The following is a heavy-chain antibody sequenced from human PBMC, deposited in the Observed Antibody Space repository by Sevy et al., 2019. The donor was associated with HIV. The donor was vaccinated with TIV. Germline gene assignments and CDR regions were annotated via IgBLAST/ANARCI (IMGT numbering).Heavy chain of an antibody. CDR3: AKYPTPRQLVRAFDI. D-gene: IGHD6-13*01. V-gene: IGHV3-23*01. Sequence: GGSLRLSCAASGFTFSSYAMSWVRQAPGKGLEWVSAISGSGGSTYYADSVKGRFTISRDNSKNTLYLQMNSLRAEDTAIYYCAKYPTPRQLVRAFDIWGQGTMVTVSS. J-gene: IGHJ3*02. CDR2: ISGSGGST. CDR1: GFTFSSYA.